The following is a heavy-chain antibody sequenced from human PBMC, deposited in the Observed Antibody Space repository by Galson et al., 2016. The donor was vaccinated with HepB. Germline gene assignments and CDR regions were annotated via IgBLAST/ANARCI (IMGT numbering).Heavy chain of an antibody. D-gene: IGHD6-19*01. CDR1: GDSVSSNNAA. Sequence: CAISGDSVSSNNAAWNWIRQSPSRGLEWLGRTYYRSKWHNDYAESVRSRITINPDTSKNQFSLQLKSVTPEDTAVYYWARDEGMAVAATELGKLYVYYYGFDVWGQGTTVTVSS. CDR3: ARDEGMAVAATELGKLYVYYYGFDV. V-gene: IGHV6-1*01. CDR2: TYYRSKWHN. J-gene: IGHJ6*02.